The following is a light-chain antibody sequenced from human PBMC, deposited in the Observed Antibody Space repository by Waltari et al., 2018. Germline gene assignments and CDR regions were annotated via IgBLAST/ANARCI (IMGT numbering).Light chain of an antibody. V-gene: IGKV3-15*01. CDR3: QQFNDWSPKT. Sequence: EIVMTQSPATLSVSPGARATLSCRASQSVSNNLALYQQKPGQATRLLIYGASTRATGIPARFSGSGSGTEFTLTISSVQSEDFAVYYCQQFNDWSPKTFGQGTKVEIK. J-gene: IGKJ1*01. CDR1: QSVSNN. CDR2: GAS.